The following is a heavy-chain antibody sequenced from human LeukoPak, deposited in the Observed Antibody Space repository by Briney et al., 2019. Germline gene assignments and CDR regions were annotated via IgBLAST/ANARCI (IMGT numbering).Heavy chain of an antibody. D-gene: IGHD1-1*01. CDR3: ARRVGTRRSGYYFDY. Sequence: GESLKISCKGSGYSFTTYWIGWVRQMPGKGLEWMGIIYPGDSDTRYSPSFQGQVTISADKSISTAYLQWSSLKASDTAMYYCARRVGTRRSGYYFDYWGQGTLVTVSS. CDR2: IYPGDSDT. CDR1: GYSFTTYW. J-gene: IGHJ4*02. V-gene: IGHV5-51*01.